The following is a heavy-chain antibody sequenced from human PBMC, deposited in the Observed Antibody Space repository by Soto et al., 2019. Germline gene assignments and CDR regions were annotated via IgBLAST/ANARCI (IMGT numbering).Heavy chain of an antibody. CDR2: IVVGSGNT. V-gene: IGHV1-58*01. Sequence: SVKVSCKASGFTFTSSAVQWVRQARGQRLEWIGWIVVGSGNTNYAQKFQERVTITGDMSTSTAYMELSSLRSEDTAVYYCAAVDSSGWYDSVGAFDIWGQGTMVTVSS. CDR1: GFTFTSSA. CDR3: AAVDSSGWYDSVGAFDI. D-gene: IGHD6-19*01. J-gene: IGHJ3*02.